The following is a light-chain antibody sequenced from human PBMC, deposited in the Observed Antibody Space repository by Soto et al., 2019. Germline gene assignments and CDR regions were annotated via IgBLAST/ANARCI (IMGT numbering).Light chain of an antibody. CDR3: CSYTSDTLV. J-gene: IGLJ2*01. Sequence: QSVLTQPPSVSGAPGQRVTISCTGSSSNIGAGFDVHWYQQLPGTAPKLLIFENTDRPSGVPDRFSGSKSGTSASLAITGLQAEDAADYYCCSYTSDTLVFGGGTKLTVL. CDR2: ENT. V-gene: IGLV1-40*01. CDR1: SSNIGAGFD.